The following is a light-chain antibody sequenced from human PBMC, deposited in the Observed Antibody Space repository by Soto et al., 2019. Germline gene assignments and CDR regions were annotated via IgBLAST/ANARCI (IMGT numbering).Light chain of an antibody. CDR2: EGS. CDR1: SSDIGSYKF. Sequence: QSALTQPASVSGSPGQSITISCTGTSSDIGSYKFVSWYQQHAGKAPKLMTYEGSKRPSGVSDRFSASKSGNTASLTISGLQADDEADYCCCSHAGDHVVFGGGTQLTVL. J-gene: IGLJ2*01. V-gene: IGLV2-23*01. CDR3: CSHAGDHVV.